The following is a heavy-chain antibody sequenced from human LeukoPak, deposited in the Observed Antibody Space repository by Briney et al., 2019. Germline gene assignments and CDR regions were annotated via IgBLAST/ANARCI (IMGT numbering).Heavy chain of an antibody. CDR3: ARHRGNSVYDPIEH. CDR1: GGSISSHY. V-gene: IGHV4-59*08. CDR2: IFYTGNA. J-gene: IGHJ4*02. Sequence: SGTLSLTRTVSGGSISSHYWSWIRQSPGKGLEWIGCIFYTGNANYNPSLKSRVTISTDTSKKHISLRLSSVTAADTAVYYCARHRGNSVYDPIEHWGQGTLVTVSS. D-gene: IGHD5/OR15-5a*01.